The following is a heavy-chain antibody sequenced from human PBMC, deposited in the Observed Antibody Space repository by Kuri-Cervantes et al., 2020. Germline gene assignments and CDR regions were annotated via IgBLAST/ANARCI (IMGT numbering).Heavy chain of an antibody. CDR1: GGSISSYY. D-gene: IGHD6-19*01. CDR2: IYYSGST. Sequence: ESLKISCTVSGGSISSYYWSWIRQPPGKGLEWIGYIYYSGSTNYNPSLKSRVTISVDTSKNQFSLKLSSVTAADTAVYYCARARWLVQDAFDIWGQGTMVTVSS. V-gene: IGHV4-59*13. J-gene: IGHJ3*02. CDR3: ARARWLVQDAFDI.